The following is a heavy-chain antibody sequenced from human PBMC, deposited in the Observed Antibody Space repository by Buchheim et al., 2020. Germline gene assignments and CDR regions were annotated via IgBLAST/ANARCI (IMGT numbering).Heavy chain of an antibody. CDR2: IYYSGST. D-gene: IGHD6-13*01. J-gene: IGHJ5*02. V-gene: IGHV4-39*01. Sequence: QLQLQESGPGLVKPSETLSLTCTVSGGSISSSSYYWGWIRQPPGKGLEWIGSIYYSGSTYYNPSLKSRGTISVDTSKNQFSLKLSSVTAADTAVYYCARQRGDSSSWYNWFDPWGQGTL. CDR1: GGSISSSSYY. CDR3: ARQRGDSSSWYNWFDP.